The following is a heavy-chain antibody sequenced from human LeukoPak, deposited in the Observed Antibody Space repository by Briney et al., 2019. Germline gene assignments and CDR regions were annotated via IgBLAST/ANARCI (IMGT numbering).Heavy chain of an antibody. CDR3: AKDRCSNGVGCYYYYMDV. V-gene: IGHV3-30*02. CDR1: GFTFSSYW. CDR2: IQYDGSNE. Sequence: GGSLRLSCAASGFTFSSYWMHWVRQAPGKGLELVAYIQYDGSNEQYADSVKGRFSISRDSSKNILYLQMNSLRAEDTAVYYCAKDRCSNGVGCYYYYMDVWGKGTTVTISS. J-gene: IGHJ6*03. D-gene: IGHD2-8*01.